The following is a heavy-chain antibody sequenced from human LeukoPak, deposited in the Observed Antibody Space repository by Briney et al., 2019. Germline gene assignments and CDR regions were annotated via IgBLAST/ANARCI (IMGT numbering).Heavy chain of an antibody. Sequence: SETLSLTCVVYGYSISSGYHWGWIRQPPGKGLEWIGSVYRSGTTYYDPSLKSRVTISVDTSKNQISLKVRSVTAADTAMYYCARENWVFGYWGQGILVTVSS. CDR2: VYRSGTT. V-gene: IGHV4-38-2*02. D-gene: IGHD7-27*01. J-gene: IGHJ4*02. CDR3: ARENWVFGY. CDR1: GYSISSGYH.